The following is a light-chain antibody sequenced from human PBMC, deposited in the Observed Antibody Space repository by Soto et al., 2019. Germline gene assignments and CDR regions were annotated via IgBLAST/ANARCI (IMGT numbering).Light chain of an antibody. V-gene: IGLV2-14*01. Sequence: QSALTQPASVSGSPGQAITISCTGTSSDVGGYNYVSWYQQQPGKAPKLMIYAVSDRPSGVSNRFSGSKSGNTASLTISGLQAEDEADYYCNSYSGSGTDVFGTGTQLTVL. CDR2: AVS. J-gene: IGLJ1*01. CDR1: SSDVGGYNY. CDR3: NSYSGSGTDV.